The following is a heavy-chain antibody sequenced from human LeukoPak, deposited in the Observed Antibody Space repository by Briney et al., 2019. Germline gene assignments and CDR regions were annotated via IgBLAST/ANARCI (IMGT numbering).Heavy chain of an antibody. Sequence: PSETLSLTCTVSGGSISSYYWSWIRQPPGKGLEWIGYIYYSGGTNYNPSLKSRVAISVDTSKNQFSLKLSSVTAADTAVYYCARYAWLQFRSFDYWGQGTLVTVSS. V-gene: IGHV4-59*01. CDR1: GGSISSYY. J-gene: IGHJ4*02. CDR3: ARYAWLQFRSFDY. D-gene: IGHD5-24*01. CDR2: IYYSGGT.